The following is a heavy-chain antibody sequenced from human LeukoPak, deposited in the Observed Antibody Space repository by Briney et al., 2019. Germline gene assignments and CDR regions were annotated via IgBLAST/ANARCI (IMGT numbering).Heavy chain of an antibody. J-gene: IGHJ6*03. D-gene: IGHD6-6*01. CDR3: ARDRVAARQWGYYYYMDV. Sequence: GGSLRLSCAASGFTFSDYYMSWIRQAPGKGLEWVSYISSSGSTIYYADSVKGRFTISRDNAKNSLYLQMNSLRAGDTAVYYCARDRVAARQWGYYYYMDVWGKGTTVTVSS. CDR2: ISSSGSTI. CDR1: GFTFSDYY. V-gene: IGHV3-11*01.